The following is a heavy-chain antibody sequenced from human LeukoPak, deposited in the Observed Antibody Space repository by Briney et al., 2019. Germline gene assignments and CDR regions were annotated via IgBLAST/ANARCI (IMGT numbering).Heavy chain of an antibody. D-gene: IGHD2-21*02. CDR2: IWYDGSNK. J-gene: IGHJ4*02. Sequence: GGSLRLSCAASGFTFTNYGMYWVRQAPGKGLEWVAVIWYDGSNKYYADSVKGRFTISRDNSKNTLYLQMNSLRAEDTAVYYCATAGSCGGGDCYSLDYGGQGPLVTVSS. CDR3: ATAGSCGGGDCYSLDY. CDR1: GFTFTNYG. V-gene: IGHV3-33*08.